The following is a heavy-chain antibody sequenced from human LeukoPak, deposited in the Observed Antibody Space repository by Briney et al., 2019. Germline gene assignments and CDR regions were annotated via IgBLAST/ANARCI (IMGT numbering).Heavy chain of an antibody. CDR2: ISLDGSKK. D-gene: IGHD3-9*01. Sequence: GRSLILSCAASGFTFSAYGMHWVRQAPGKGLEWVAVISLDGSKKYYTDSVKGRFTISRDNSKNTLFLQMNSLRAEDTAVYYCAKDQYYDILTGYYTDAEYFQHWGQGTLVTVSS. J-gene: IGHJ1*01. CDR3: AKDQYYDILTGYYTDAEYFQH. CDR1: GFTFSAYG. V-gene: IGHV3-30*18.